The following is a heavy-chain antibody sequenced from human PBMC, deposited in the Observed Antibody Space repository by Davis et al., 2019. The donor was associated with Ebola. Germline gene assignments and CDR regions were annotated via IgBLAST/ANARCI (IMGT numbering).Heavy chain of an antibody. CDR3: ARARVVVAAIVYYYYGMDV. J-gene: IGHJ6*04. CDR2: MNPNSGNT. Sequence: ASVKVSCKASGYTFTNFGITWVRQATGQGLEWMGWMNPNSGNTGYAQKFQGRVTMTRNTSISTAYMELSSLRSEDTAVYYCARARVVVAAIVYYYYGMDVWGKGTTVTVSS. CDR1: GYTFTNFG. D-gene: IGHD2-15*01. V-gene: IGHV1-8*02.